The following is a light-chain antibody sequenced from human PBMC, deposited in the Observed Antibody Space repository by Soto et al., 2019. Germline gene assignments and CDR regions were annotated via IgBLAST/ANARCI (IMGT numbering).Light chain of an antibody. J-gene: IGLJ1*01. V-gene: IGLV1-40*01. CDR3: QSYDSSLSGYV. CDR1: SSNIGAGYD. CDR2: GNS. Sequence: QSVLTQPPSVSGAPGQRVTISCTGSSSNIGAGYDVHWYQQLPGTAPKLLIYGNSNRPSGVPYRFSGSKSGTSASLAITGLQAEDEADYYCQSYDSSLSGYVFGTGTKVTGL.